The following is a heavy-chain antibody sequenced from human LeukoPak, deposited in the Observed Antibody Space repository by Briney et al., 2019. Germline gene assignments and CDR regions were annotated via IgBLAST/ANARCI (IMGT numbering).Heavy chain of an antibody. D-gene: IGHD3-10*01. V-gene: IGHV1-69*13. Sequence: ASVKVSCKASGGTFSSYAISWVRQAPGQGLEWMGGIIPIFGTANYAQKFQGRVTITADESTSTAYMELSSLRSEDTAVYYCARGSWVIWFGEPTPRWFDPWGQGTLVTVSS. CDR1: GGTFSSYA. J-gene: IGHJ5*02. CDR2: IIPIFGTA. CDR3: ARGSWVIWFGEPTPRWFDP.